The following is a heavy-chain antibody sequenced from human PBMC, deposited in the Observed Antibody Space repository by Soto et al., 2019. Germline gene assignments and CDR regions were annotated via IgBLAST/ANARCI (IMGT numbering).Heavy chain of an antibody. D-gene: IGHD3-16*01. J-gene: IGHJ6*02. CDR2: IYSGGST. V-gene: IGHV3-53*01. Sequence: PGGSLRLSCAASGFTVSSNYMSWFRQAPGKGLEWVSVIYSGGSTYYADSVKGRFTISRDNSKNTLYLQMNSLRAEDTAVYYCARDRRLGGRYYGMDVWGQGTTVTVSS. CDR1: GFTVSSNY. CDR3: ARDRRLGGRYYGMDV.